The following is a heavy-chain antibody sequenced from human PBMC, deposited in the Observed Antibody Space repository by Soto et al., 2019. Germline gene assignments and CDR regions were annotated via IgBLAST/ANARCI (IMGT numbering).Heavy chain of an antibody. CDR1: GFTFSDHY. CDR3: VRVSEDGYNFDY. Sequence: EVQLVESGGGLVQPGGSLRLSCAASGFTFSDHYMDWVRQAPGKGLEWVGRIRKKVNSYTTEYAASVKGRFTISRDDSKNSMYLQMNSLKTDDTAVYYCVRVSEDGYNFDYWGQGTLVNVSS. V-gene: IGHV3-72*01. D-gene: IGHD3-22*01. CDR2: IRKKVNSYTT. J-gene: IGHJ4*02.